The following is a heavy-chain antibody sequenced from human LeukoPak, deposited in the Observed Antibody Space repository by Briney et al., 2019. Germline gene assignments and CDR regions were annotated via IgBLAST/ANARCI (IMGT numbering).Heavy chain of an antibody. D-gene: IGHD3-3*01. Sequence: GGSLRLSCAASGFTFSSYGMHWVRQAPGKGLEWVAVIWYDGSNKYYADSVKGRFTISRDNSKNTVYLKMNSLRAEDTAVYYCAKDLRSGYRGPFDYWGQGSLVTVSS. J-gene: IGHJ4*02. CDR1: GFTFSSYG. CDR3: AKDLRSGYRGPFDY. V-gene: IGHV3-33*06. CDR2: IWYDGSNK.